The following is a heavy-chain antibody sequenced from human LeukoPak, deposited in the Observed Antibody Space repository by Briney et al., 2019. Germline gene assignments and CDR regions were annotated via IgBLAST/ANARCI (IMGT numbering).Heavy chain of an antibody. CDR2: ISGSGGNT. V-gene: IGHV3-23*01. J-gene: IGHJ1*01. CDR3: AKSTTVITSHFQH. D-gene: IGHD4-23*01. CDR1: GFTFSSYG. Sequence: GGTLRLSCAASGFTFSSYGMSWVRQAPGKGLEWVSTISGSGGNTYYADSVKGRFTISRDNSKNTLYLQMNSLRAEDTAVYYCAKSTTVITSHFQHWGQGTLVTVSS.